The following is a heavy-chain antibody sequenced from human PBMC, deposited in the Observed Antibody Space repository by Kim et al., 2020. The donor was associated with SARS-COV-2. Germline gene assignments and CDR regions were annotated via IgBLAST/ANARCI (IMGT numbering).Heavy chain of an antibody. Sequence: SETLSLTCTVSGGSISSYYWSWIRQPPGKGLEWIGYIYYSGSTNYNPSLKSRVTISVDTSKNQFSLKLSSVTAADTAVYYCATTSSSFLPAFDYWGQGTLVTVSS. J-gene: IGHJ4*02. CDR1: GGSISSYY. CDR2: IYYSGST. V-gene: IGHV4-59*13. D-gene: IGHD6-13*01. CDR3: ATTSSSFLPAFDY.